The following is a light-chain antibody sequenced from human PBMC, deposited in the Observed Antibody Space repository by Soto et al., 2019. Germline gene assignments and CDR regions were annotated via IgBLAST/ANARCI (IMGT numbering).Light chain of an antibody. CDR1: SSDIGGYNF. CDR2: GVS. V-gene: IGLV2-14*03. CDR3: SLYISSSTPYV. J-gene: IGLJ1*01. Sequence: QSALTQPASVSGSPGQSITISCTGTSSDIGGYNFVSWYQHHPGKAPRLMIFGVSDRPSGVSDRFSGSKSGNTSSLTISGLQAEYEADYYCSLYISSSTPYVFGTGTKVTV.